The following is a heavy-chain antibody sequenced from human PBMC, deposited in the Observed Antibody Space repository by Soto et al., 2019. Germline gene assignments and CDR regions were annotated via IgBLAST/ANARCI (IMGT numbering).Heavy chain of an antibody. CDR2: IIPIFGTA. CDR1: GGTFSRYA. D-gene: IGHD3-3*01. J-gene: IGHJ6*02. V-gene: IGHV1-69*13. Sequence: EASVKVSCKASGGTFSRYAISWVRQAPGQGLEWMGGIIPIFGTANYAQKFQGRVTITADESTSTAYMELSSLRPEDTAVYYCARSNGFFYYYALDVWGQGTTVTVSS. CDR3: ARSNGFFYYYALDV.